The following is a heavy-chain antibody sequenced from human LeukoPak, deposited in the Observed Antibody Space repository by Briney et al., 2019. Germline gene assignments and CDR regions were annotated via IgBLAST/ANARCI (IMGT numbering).Heavy chain of an antibody. CDR2: IYYSGST. CDR1: GGSISRGGYY. Sequence: SETLSLTCTVSGGSISRGGYYWSWIRQHPGKGLEWIGYIYYSGSTYYNSSLKSRVTISVDTSKNQFSLKLSSVTAADTAVYYCARGPLGSGTMDVWGKGTTVTVSS. CDR3: ARGPLGSGTMDV. J-gene: IGHJ6*03. D-gene: IGHD3-10*01. V-gene: IGHV4-31*03.